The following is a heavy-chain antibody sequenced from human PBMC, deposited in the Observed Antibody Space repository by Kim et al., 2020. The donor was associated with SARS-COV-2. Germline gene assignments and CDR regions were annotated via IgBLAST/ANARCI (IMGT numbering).Heavy chain of an antibody. Sequence: FTISRDNAKNSLYLQMNSLRAEDTAVYYCARWKGYYDYVWGSYRHTSFDYWGQGTLVTVSS. CDR3: ARWKGYYDYVWGSYRHTSFDY. V-gene: IGHV3-7*04. D-gene: IGHD3-16*02. J-gene: IGHJ4*02.